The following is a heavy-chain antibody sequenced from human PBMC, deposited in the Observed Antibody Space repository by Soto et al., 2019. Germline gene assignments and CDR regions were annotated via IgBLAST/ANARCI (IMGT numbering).Heavy chain of an antibody. D-gene: IGHD6-19*01. CDR2: ISSRGVTI. CDR3: ARVTASGWFVNARDYFDX. V-gene: IGHV3-11*01. CDR1: GFTFGNYY. J-gene: IGHJ4*02. Sequence: GGSLRLSFNVSGFTFGNYYMSWIRQAPGKGLESIAYISSRGVTIYYAYSVKVRFTISRDNANNSLFLQMDSLRAEDTAVYYCARVTASGWFVNARDYFDXWGQGTMVTVSX.